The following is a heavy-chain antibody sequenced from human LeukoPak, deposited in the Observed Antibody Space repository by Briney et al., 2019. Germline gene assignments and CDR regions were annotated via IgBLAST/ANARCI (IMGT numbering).Heavy chain of an antibody. D-gene: IGHD6-19*01. CDR1: GSSISSYY. CDR2: INHSGST. J-gene: IGHJ6*02. Sequence: SETLSLTCTVSGSSISSYYWSWIRQPPGKGLEWIGEINHSGSTNYNPSLKSRVTISVDTSKNQFSLKLSSVTAADTAVYYCARLRLRQYSSGWFLYYGMDVWGQGTTVTVSS. V-gene: IGHV4-34*01. CDR3: ARLRLRQYSSGWFLYYGMDV.